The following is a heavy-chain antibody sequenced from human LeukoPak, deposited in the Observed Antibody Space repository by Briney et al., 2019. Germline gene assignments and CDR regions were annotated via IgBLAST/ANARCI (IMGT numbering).Heavy chain of an antibody. CDR1: GGSISSSNW. V-gene: IGHV4-4*02. D-gene: IGHD2-15*01. CDR3: ARLGCCSGGSCYSVDWFDP. J-gene: IGHJ5*02. CDR2: IYHSGST. Sequence: SETLSLTCAVSGGSISSSNWWSWVRQPPGKGLEWIGEIYHSGSTNYNPSLKSRVTISVDKSKNQFSLKLSSVTAADTAVYYCARLGCCSGGSCYSVDWFDPWGQGTLVTVSS.